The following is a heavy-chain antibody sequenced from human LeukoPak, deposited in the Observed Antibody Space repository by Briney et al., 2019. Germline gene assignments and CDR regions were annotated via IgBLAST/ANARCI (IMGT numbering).Heavy chain of an antibody. Sequence: ASVKVSCKASGFTFTSSAVQWVRQARGQRLEWIGWIVVGSGNTNYAQKFQERVTITRDMSTSTAYMELSSLRSEDTAVYYCAADRVDPYYYDSSGYGTLGYWGQGTPVTVSS. J-gene: IGHJ4*02. CDR2: IVVGSGNT. CDR3: AADRVDPYYYDSSGYGTLGY. V-gene: IGHV1-58*01. CDR1: GFTFTSSA. D-gene: IGHD3-22*01.